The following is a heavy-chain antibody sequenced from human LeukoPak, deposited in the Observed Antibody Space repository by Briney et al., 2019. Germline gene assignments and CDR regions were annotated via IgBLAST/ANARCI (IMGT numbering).Heavy chain of an antibody. CDR3: AKDKTYYYDSSGYSYYFDY. J-gene: IGHJ4*02. CDR1: GFTVSSNY. CDR2: ISGSGGST. V-gene: IGHV3-23*01. Sequence: GGSLRLSCAASGFTVSSNYMSWVRQAPGKGLEWVSAISGSGGSTYYADSVKGRFTISRDNSKNTLYLQMNSLRAEDTAVYYCAKDKTYYYDSSGYSYYFDYWGQGTLVTVSS. D-gene: IGHD3-22*01.